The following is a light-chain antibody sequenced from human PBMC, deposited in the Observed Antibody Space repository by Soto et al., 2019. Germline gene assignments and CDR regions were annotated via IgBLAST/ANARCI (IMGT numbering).Light chain of an antibody. CDR3: CSYAGNYLYV. J-gene: IGLJ1*01. Sequence: QSALTQPRSVSGSPGQSVTISCIGTSSDVGGYNYVSWYQQHPDKAPKFIIYDVTNRPSGVPDRFSGSKSGNTASLTISGLQAEDEADYYCCSYAGNYLYVFGTGTKLTVL. V-gene: IGLV2-11*01. CDR1: SSDVGGYNY. CDR2: DVT.